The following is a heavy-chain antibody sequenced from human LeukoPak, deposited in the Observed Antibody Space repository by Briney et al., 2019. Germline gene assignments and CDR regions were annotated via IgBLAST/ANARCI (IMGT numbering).Heavy chain of an antibody. D-gene: IGHD2-2*01. J-gene: IGHJ3*02. CDR3: ARQPYCTGIGCYEAVDAFDI. V-gene: IGHV5-51*01. CDR2: ISPGDSDT. CDR1: GYSFTSFW. Sequence: GESLKISCKGSGYSFTSFWIGWVRQMPGKGLEWMGVISPGDSDTRYRPSFQGQVIISVDKSINTAYLQWSSLKASDTAMYYCARQPYCTGIGCYEAVDAFDIWGRGTMVTVFS.